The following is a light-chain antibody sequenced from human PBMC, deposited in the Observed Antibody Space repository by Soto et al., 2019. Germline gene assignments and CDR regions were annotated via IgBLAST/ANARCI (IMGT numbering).Light chain of an antibody. CDR1: SSDVGSYNL. CDR2: EGS. V-gene: IGLV2-23*03. J-gene: IGLJ1*01. CDR3: DSYAGSSTL. Sequence: QSVLTQPASVSGSPGQSITISCNGTSSDVGSYNLVSWYQQHPGKAPKLMIYEGSKRPSGVSNRFSGSKSGNTASLTISGLQAEDETDYYCDSYAGSSTLFGTGTKVTVL.